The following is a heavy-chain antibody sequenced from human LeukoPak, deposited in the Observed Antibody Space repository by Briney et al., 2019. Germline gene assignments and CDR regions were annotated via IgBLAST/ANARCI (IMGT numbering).Heavy chain of an antibody. CDR3: ARDGHRPLGY. CDR1: GFTFSTYN. Sequence: GGSLRLSCAASGFTFSTYNMNWVRQAPGKGLEWVSYTSSGSSTIYYADSVKGRFTISRDNAKNSLYLQMNSLRAEDTAVYYCARDGHRPLGYWGQGTLVTVSS. CDR2: TSSGSSTI. J-gene: IGHJ4*02. V-gene: IGHV3-48*04. D-gene: IGHD3/OR15-3a*01.